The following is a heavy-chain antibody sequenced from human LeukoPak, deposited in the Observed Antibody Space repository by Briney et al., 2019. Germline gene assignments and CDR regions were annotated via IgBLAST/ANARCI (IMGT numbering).Heavy chain of an antibody. J-gene: IGHJ5*02. V-gene: IGHV4-59*01. CDR3: ARAAYYDFWSGQIPWFDP. CDR2: IYYSGST. CDR1: GGSINSYY. Sequence: SETLSLTCTVSGGSINSYYWSWIRQPPGKGLEWIGYIYYSGSTNYNPSLKSRVTISVDTSKNQFSLKLSSVTAADTAVYYCARAAYYDFWSGQIPWFDPWGQGTLVTVSS. D-gene: IGHD3-3*01.